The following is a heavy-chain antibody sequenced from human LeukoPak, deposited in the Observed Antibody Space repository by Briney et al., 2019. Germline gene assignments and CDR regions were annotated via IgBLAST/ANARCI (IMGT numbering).Heavy chain of an antibody. CDR1: GFPFSTNS. V-gene: IGHV3-48*01. Sequence: PGGSLRLSCVTSGFPFSTNSMNWVRQAPGKGLEWLSYITSTSDTIYYADSVKGRFTISRDNAKNSLYLQMNSLRAEDTAVYYCASFPWDLRPTWGQGTLVSVAS. CDR2: ITSTSDTI. D-gene: IGHD1-26*01. J-gene: IGHJ4*02. CDR3: ASFPWDLRPT.